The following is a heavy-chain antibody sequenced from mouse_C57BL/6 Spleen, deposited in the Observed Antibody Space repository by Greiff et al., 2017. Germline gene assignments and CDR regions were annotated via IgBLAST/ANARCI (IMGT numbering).Heavy chain of an antibody. Sequence: VQLQQSGPGLVQPSQSLSITCTVSGFSLTSYGVHWVRQSTGQGLEWLGVIWSGGSTDYNAAFISRLSISKDNSKSQVFFKMNSLQADDTAIYYCARPYYYGSLAWFAYWGQGTLVTVSA. CDR3: ARPYYYGSLAWFAY. CDR1: GFSLTSYG. CDR2: IWSGGST. J-gene: IGHJ3*01. D-gene: IGHD1-1*01. V-gene: IGHV2-2*01.